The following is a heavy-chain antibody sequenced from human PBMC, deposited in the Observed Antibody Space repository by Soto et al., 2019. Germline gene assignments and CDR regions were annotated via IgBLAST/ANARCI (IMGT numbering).Heavy chain of an antibody. Sequence: EVQLVESGGGLVKPGGSLRLSCAASGFTFSSYSMNWVRQAPGKGLEWVSSISSSSSYIYYADSVKGRFTISRDNAKNSLYLPMDSLGAEDTAVYYFARDTYSYGSGSYGPWGQGTLVTVSS. D-gene: IGHD3-10*01. CDR3: ARDTYSYGSGSYGP. CDR1: GFTFSSYS. J-gene: IGHJ5*02. V-gene: IGHV3-21*01. CDR2: ISSSSSYI.